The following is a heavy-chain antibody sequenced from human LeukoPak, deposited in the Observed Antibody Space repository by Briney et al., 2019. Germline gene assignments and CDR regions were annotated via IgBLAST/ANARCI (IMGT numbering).Heavy chain of an antibody. V-gene: IGHV3-7*01. CDR2: IKQDGSEK. CDR1: GFTFSSYW. J-gene: IGHJ6*03. Sequence: GGSLRLSCAASGFTFSSYWMSWVRQAPGKGLEWVANIKQDGSEKYYVDSVKGRFTISRDNAKNSLYLQMNSLRAEDTAVYYCAREVSSSWYPYYYYYYMDVWGKGTTVTISS. D-gene: IGHD6-13*01. CDR3: AREVSSSWYPYYYYYYMDV.